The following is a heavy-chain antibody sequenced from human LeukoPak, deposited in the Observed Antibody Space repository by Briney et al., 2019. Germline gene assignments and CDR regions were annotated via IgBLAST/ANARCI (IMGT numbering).Heavy chain of an antibody. J-gene: IGHJ4*02. D-gene: IGHD4-17*01. V-gene: IGHV4-34*01. Sequence: PSETLSLTCAVYGGSFSGYYWSWIRQPPGKGLEWIGEINHSGSTNYNPSLKSRVTISVDTSKNQFSLKLSSVTAADTAVYYCARGYGSYSVYWGQGTLVTVPS. CDR3: ARGYGSYSVY. CDR1: GGSFSGYY. CDR2: INHSGST.